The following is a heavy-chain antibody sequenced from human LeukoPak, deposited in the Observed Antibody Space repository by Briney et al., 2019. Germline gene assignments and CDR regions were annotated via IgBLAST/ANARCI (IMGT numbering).Heavy chain of an antibody. D-gene: IGHD3-16*02. V-gene: IGHV4-34*01. CDR2: INHSGST. Sequence: SETLSLTCAVYGGSFSGYYWSWIRQPPGKGLEWIGEINHSGSTNYNPSLKSRVTISVDTSKNQFSPKLSSVTAADTAVYYCARPMITFGGVIVDSYYDAFDIWGQGTMVTVSS. J-gene: IGHJ3*02. CDR3: ARPMITFGGVIVDSYYDAFDI. CDR1: GGSFSGYY.